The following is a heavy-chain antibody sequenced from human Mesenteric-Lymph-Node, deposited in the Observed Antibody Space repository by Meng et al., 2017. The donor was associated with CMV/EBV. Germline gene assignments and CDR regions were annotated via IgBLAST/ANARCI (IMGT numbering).Heavy chain of an antibody. CDR2: IRYDGTNR. J-gene: IGHJ6*02. CDR3: AKAYTSSWSPGDGLDV. CDR1: GFTVSSYG. D-gene: IGHD6-13*01. V-gene: IGHV3-30*02. Sequence: GESLKISCAASGFTVSSYGMHWVRQAPGKGLEWVTFIRYDGTNRYYAESVKGRFTISRDNPKNTLYLQMNSLRAEDSAVYFCAKAYTSSWSPGDGLDVWGQGTTVTVSS.